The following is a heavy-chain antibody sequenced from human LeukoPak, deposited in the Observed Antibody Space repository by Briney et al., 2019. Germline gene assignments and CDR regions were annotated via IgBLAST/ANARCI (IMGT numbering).Heavy chain of an antibody. CDR1: GFTFDDYA. CDR2: ISWNSGSI. D-gene: IGHD3-22*01. J-gene: IGHJ3*02. CDR3: AKDLRGSYDSSGYGDAFDI. V-gene: IGHV3-9*03. Sequence: GGSLRLSCAASGFTFDDYAMHWVRQAPGKGLEWVSGISWNSGSIGYADSVKGRFTISRDNAKNSLYLQMNSLRAEDMALYYCAKDLRGSYDSSGYGDAFDIWGQGTMVTVSS.